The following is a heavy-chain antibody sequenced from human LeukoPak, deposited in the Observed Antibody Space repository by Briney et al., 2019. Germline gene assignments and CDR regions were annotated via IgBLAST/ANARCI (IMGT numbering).Heavy chain of an antibody. CDR2: ISSSSSYI. D-gene: IGHD1-26*01. CDR3: ARGNSGSYPLNY. CDR1: GFTFSSYS. Sequence: PGGSLRLSCAASGFTFSSYSMNWVRQAPGKGLEWVSSISSSSSYIYYADSVKGRFTISRDNAKNSLYLQMNSLRAEDTAMYYCARGNSGSYPLNYWGQGTLVTVSS. J-gene: IGHJ4*02. V-gene: IGHV3-21*01.